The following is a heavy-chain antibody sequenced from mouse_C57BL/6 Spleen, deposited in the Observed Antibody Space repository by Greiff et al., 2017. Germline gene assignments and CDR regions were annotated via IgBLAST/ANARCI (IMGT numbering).Heavy chain of an antibody. CDR2: IDPADSYT. D-gene: IGHD2-1*01. J-gene: IGHJ2*01. Sequence: QVQLQQPGAELVMPGASVKLSCKASGYTFTSYWMHWVKQRPGQGLEWIGEIDPADSYTNYNQKLKGKSTLTEDKSTSTAYMQLSSLTSEDSAVYYCARRTIYYGNFYFDYWGQGTTLTVSS. CDR1: GYTFTSYW. CDR3: ARRTIYYGNFYFDY. V-gene: IGHV1-69*01.